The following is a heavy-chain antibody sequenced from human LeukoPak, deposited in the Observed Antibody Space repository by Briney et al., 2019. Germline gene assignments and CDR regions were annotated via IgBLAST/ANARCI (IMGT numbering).Heavy chain of an antibody. CDR1: GFTFSSYW. CDR3: ARECKYSSGWYDAFDI. CDR2: IKQDGSEK. Sequence: PGGSLRLSCAASGFTFSSYWMSWVRQAPGKGLEWVANIKQDGSEKYYVDSVKGRFTISRDNPKNSLYLQMNSLRAEDTAVYYCARECKYSSGWYDAFDIWGQGTMVTVPS. V-gene: IGHV3-7*01. D-gene: IGHD6-19*01. J-gene: IGHJ3*02.